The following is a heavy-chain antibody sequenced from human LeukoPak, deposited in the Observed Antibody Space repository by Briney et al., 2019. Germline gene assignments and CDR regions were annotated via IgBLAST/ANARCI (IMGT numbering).Heavy chain of an antibody. CDR2: ISYDGSNK. J-gene: IGHJ4*02. CDR3: AKEGKYYYDSSVGY. Sequence: PGRSLRLSCAASGFTFSSYGMHWVRQAPGKGLEWVAVISYDGSNKYYADSVKGRFTISRDNSKNTLYLQMNSLRAEDTAVYYCAKEGKYYYDSSVGYWGQGTLVTVSS. D-gene: IGHD3-22*01. V-gene: IGHV3-30*18. CDR1: GFTFSSYG.